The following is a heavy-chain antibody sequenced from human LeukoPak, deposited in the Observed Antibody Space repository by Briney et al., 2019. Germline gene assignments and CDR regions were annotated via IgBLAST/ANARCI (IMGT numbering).Heavy chain of an antibody. CDR3: ASDPDYGDYSPFDY. D-gene: IGHD4-17*01. CDR1: GFTFSSYS. Sequence: GGSLRLSCAASGFTFSSYSMNWVRQAPGKGLEWVSSISSSSSYIYYADSVKGRFTISRDNAKNSLYLQMNSPRAEDTAVYYCASDPDYGDYSPFDYWGQGTLVTVSS. CDR2: ISSSSSYI. V-gene: IGHV3-21*01. J-gene: IGHJ4*02.